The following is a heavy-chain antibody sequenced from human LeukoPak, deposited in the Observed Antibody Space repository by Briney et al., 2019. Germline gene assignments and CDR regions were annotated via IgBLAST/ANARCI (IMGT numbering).Heavy chain of an antibody. CDR1: GGSFSGFY. CDR3: ARVAGYLPTRWFDP. Sequence: SETLSLACAVYGGSFSGFYWSWIRHVPGKGLEWIGEINYTGSTSYNPSLKSRVTISVDTSQNQFFLLLTSVTAADTAVYYCARVAGYLPTRWFDPWGQGTHVTVSS. J-gene: IGHJ5*02. CDR2: INYTGST. D-gene: IGHD6-25*01. V-gene: IGHV4-34*01.